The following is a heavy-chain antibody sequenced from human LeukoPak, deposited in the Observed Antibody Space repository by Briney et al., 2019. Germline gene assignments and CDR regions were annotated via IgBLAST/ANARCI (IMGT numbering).Heavy chain of an antibody. CDR1: GFPFSTYW. Sequence: GGSLRLSCAASGFPFSTYWMSWVRQAPGKGLEWVANINQDGTEKYYVDSVKGRFTISRDNAKNSLYLQMNSLRAEDTAVYYCARDGVAAGKYYYYYYYMDVWGKGTTVTVSS. J-gene: IGHJ6*03. CDR3: ARDGVAAGKYYYYYYYMDV. D-gene: IGHD2-8*01. V-gene: IGHV3-7*01. CDR2: INQDGTEK.